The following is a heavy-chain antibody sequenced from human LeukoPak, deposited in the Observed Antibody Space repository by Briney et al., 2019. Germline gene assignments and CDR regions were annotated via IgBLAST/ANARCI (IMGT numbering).Heavy chain of an antibody. CDR3: VKDSRRGYSYGPAAY. CDR2: ISGSGGST. CDR1: GFTFSSYA. D-gene: IGHD5-18*01. Sequence: GGSLRLSCAASGFTFSSYATSWVRQAPGKGLEWVSGISGSGGSTYYADSVKGRVTISRDNSKNTLYLQMNSLRAEDTAVYYCVKDSRRGYSYGPAAYWGQGTLVTVAS. V-gene: IGHV3-23*01. J-gene: IGHJ4*02.